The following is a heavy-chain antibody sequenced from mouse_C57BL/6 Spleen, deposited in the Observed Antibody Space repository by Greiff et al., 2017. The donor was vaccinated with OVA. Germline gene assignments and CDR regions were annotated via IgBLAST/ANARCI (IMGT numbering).Heavy chain of an antibody. CDR1: GFNIKDYY. Sequence: VQLQQSGAELVRPGASVKLSCTASGFNIKDYYMHWVKQRPEQGLEWIGWIDPENGDTEYAAKFQGKATITADTSSNTAYLQLSSLTSEDTAVYYCSDDYGTYWGQGTLVTVSA. J-gene: IGHJ3*01. CDR3: SDDYGTY. CDR2: IDPENGDT. D-gene: IGHD2-4*01. V-gene: IGHV14-4*01.